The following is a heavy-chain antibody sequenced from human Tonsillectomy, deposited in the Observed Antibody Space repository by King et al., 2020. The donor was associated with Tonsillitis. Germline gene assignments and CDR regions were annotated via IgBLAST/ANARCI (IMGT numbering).Heavy chain of an antibody. CDR3: ARRGDGYNYAFDI. CDR2: ISPVDSDT. CDR1: EYSCTIYW. V-gene: IGHV5-51*01. J-gene: IGHJ3*02. D-gene: IGHD5-24*01. Sequence: VQLVESGAEVKKPGEALKISCKGSEYSCTIYWIGWVRQMPGKGMAWMGNISPVDSDTTSSPSFQGQVTCSADKSISTAYLQWSSLKASDTAMYYCARRGDGYNYAFDIWGQGTMVIVSS.